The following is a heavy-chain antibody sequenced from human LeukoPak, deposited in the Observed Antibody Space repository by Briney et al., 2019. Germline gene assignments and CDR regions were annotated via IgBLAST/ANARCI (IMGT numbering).Heavy chain of an antibody. J-gene: IGHJ4*02. CDR1: GGSISSSSYY. Sequence: PSETLSLTCTVSGGSISSSSYYWGWIRQPPGKGLEWIGSIYHSGSSYYNPSLKSRVSISVDTSKNQFSPKLSSVTAADAAVYYCARHSSYYGNFDYWGQGTLVTVSS. CDR3: ARHSSYYGNFDY. V-gene: IGHV4-39*01. CDR2: IYHSGSS. D-gene: IGHD3-10*01.